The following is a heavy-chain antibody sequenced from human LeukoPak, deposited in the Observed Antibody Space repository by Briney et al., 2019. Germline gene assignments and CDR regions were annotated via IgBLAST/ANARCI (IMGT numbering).Heavy chain of an antibody. J-gene: IGHJ6*03. V-gene: IGHV3-30*04. CDR2: ISYDGSNK. CDR3: AKDFRRILLWFGEPQDPGYMDV. Sequence: GGSLRLSCAASGFTFSSYAMHWVRQAPGKGLEWVAVISYDGSNKYYADSVKGRFTISRDNSKNTLYLQMNSLRAEDTAVYYCAKDFRRILLWFGEPQDPGYMDVWGKGTTVTISS. CDR1: GFTFSSYA. D-gene: IGHD3-10*01.